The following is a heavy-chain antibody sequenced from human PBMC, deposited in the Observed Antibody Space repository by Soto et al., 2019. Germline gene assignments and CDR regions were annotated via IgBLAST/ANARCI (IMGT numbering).Heavy chain of an antibody. CDR2: IIPIFGTA. V-gene: IGHV1-69*13. D-gene: IGHD3-10*01. Sequence: SVKVSCKDSGYTFTGYYMHWVRQAPGQGLEWMGWIIPIFGTANYAQKFQGRVTITADESTSTAYMELSSLRSEDTAVYYCARDISLSYGSGSTYYYYYGMDVWGQGTTVTVSS. CDR3: ARDISLSYGSGSTYYYYYGMDV. J-gene: IGHJ6*02. CDR1: GYTFTGYY.